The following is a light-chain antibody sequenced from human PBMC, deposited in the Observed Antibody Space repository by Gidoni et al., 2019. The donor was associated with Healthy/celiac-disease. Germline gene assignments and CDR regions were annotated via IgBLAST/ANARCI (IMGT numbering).Light chain of an antibody. V-gene: IGLV3-21*02. CDR2: DDS. J-gene: IGLJ2*01. CDR1: NIGSKS. CDR3: QVWDSSSDHPNVV. Sequence: SYVLTQPPSVSVAPGQTARITWGGNNIGSKSGHWYQQKPGQAPVLVVYDDSDRPPGIPERFSGSNAGNTATLTISRVEAWDEADYYCQVWDSSSDHPNVVFGGGTKLTVL.